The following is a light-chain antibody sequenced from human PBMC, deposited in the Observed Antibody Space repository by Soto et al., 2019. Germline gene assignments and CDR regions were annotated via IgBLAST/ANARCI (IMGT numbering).Light chain of an antibody. V-gene: IGKV3-15*01. Sequence: EIEMTQSPATLSVSPGERVSLSCRASQSVSSNLAWYQQKPGQAPRLLIYSASTRATGIPARFSGSGSGTEFSLTISSLQSEDFAVYYCHQYNNWPRRYNFGQGTRLEIK. CDR3: HQYNNWPRRYN. CDR2: SAS. J-gene: IGKJ2*01. CDR1: QSVSSN.